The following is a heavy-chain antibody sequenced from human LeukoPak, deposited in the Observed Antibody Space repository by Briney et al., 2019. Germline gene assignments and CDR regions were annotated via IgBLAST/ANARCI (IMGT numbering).Heavy chain of an antibody. Sequence: PSETLSLTCAVYGGSFSGYYWSWIRQPPGKGLEWIGEINHSGSTNYNPSLKSRVTISVDTSKNQFSLKLSSVTAADTAVYYCARGRANYYYYYYMDVWGKGTTVTVSS. V-gene: IGHV4-34*01. CDR1: GGSFSGYY. CDR2: INHSGST. CDR3: ARGRANYYYYYYMDV. J-gene: IGHJ6*03.